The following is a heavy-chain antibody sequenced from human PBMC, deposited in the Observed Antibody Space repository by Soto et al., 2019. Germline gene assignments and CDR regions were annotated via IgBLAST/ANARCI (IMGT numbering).Heavy chain of an antibody. D-gene: IGHD1-26*01. CDR3: TRISLVGATGGRYFDY. V-gene: IGHV3-72*01. Sequence: PGGSLRLSCAASGFIFSDHYMDWVRQAPGKGLEWVGRIKNKANSYTTEYAASVKGRFTISRDYSKNSLYLQMNSLKTEDTAVYYCTRISLVGATGGRYFDYWVQGTLLTVSS. J-gene: IGHJ4*02. CDR2: IKNKANSYTT. CDR1: GFIFSDHY.